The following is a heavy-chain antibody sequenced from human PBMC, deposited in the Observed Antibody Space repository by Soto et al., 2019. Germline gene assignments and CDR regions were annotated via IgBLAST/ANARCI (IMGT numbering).Heavy chain of an antibody. CDR1: GGSISSSNW. D-gene: IGHD6-19*01. CDR3: ARGHSSGCYVAGGSYYCMDV. J-gene: IGHJ6*02. V-gene: IGHV4-4*02. Sequence: SETLSLTCAVSGGSISSSNWWSWVRQPPGKGLEWIGEIYHSGSTNYNPSLKSRVTISVDKSKNQFSLKLSSVTAADTAVYYCARGHSSGCYVAGGSYYCMDVWGQGTTVTVSS. CDR2: IYHSGST.